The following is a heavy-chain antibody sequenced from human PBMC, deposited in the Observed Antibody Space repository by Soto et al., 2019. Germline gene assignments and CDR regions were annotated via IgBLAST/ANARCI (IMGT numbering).Heavy chain of an antibody. CDR2: VNPGGINT. Sequence: SLRLSCAASGFTFSSYTMSWARQAPGQGLEWVSSVNPGGINTYYSDSVKGRFTISRDNSQNTLYLQMNSLRAEDTAVYYCAKRAAPGTSYFDYWGQGTLVTVSS. CDR1: GFTFSSYT. J-gene: IGHJ4*02. D-gene: IGHD6-13*01. V-gene: IGHV3-23*01. CDR3: AKRAAPGTSYFDY.